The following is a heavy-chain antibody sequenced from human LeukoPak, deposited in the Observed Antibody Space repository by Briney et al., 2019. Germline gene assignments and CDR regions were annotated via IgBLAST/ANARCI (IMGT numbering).Heavy chain of an antibody. V-gene: IGHV3-23*01. J-gene: IGHJ4*02. CDR1: GFTFSNYA. Sequence: GGSLRLSCAASGFTFSNYAMSWVRQAPGKGLEWVSAISGSGGTTYYADSVKGRFTISRDNSKNTLYLQMNSLRAEDTAVYYCAKLSAYIAVAGTVDYWGQGTLVTVSS. D-gene: IGHD6-19*01. CDR2: ISGSGGTT. CDR3: AKLSAYIAVAGTVDY.